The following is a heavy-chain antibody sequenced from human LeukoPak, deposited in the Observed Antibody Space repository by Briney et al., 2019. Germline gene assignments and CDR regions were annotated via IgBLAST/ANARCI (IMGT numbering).Heavy chain of an antibody. D-gene: IGHD3-22*01. V-gene: IGHV3-66*01. CDR1: GFTVTNNY. CDR3: ARYYDSSGQTGGAFDI. CDR2: IYSGGST. J-gene: IGHJ3*02. Sequence: GGSLRLSCAASGFTVTNNYVTWVRQAPGKGLEWVSVIYSGGSTYYADSVKGRFTISRDNSKNTLYLQMNSLRAEDTAVCYCARYYDSSGQTGGAFDIWGQGTMVTVSS.